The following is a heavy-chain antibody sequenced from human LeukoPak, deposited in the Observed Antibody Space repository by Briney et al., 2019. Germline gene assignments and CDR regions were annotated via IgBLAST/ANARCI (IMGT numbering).Heavy chain of an antibody. J-gene: IGHJ4*02. D-gene: IGHD2-21*02. CDR1: GFTFSSYG. V-gene: IGHV3-23*01. CDR2: ISGSGRST. CDR3: ARDQGDYYFDY. Sequence: PGGSLRLSCAASGFTFSSYGMSWVRQAPGKGLEWVSAISGSGRSTYYADSVKGRFTISRGNSKNTLYLQMNSLRADDTAVYYCARDQGDYYFDYWGQGTPVTVSS.